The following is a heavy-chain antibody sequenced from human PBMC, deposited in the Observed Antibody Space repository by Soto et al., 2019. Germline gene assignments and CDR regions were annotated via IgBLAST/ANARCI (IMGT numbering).Heavy chain of an antibody. CDR1: GASVSSDAYY. CDR3: ARLPDINGWPFDY. V-gene: IGHV4-61*08. D-gene: IGHD3-9*01. CDR2: IHPSGRT. J-gene: IGHJ4*02. Sequence: KPSETLSLTCIVSGASVSSDAYYWTWIRQSPGKGLEWIGYIHPSGRTNYNPSLKSRVTISLDTSKNQVSLRVTSVTAADTAVFYCARLPDINGWPFDYWGQGTLVTVSS.